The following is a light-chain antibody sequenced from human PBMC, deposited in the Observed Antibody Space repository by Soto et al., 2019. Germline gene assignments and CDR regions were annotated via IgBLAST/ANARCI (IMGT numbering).Light chain of an antibody. J-gene: IGLJ1*01. CDR1: RSDVGGYNF. Sequence: ALTPPASVSWSPGTLITLSRTGTRSDVGGYNFVSWYQQHPGKAPKLMIYEVSNRPSGVSNRFSGSKSGNTASLTISGLQAEDEADYYCSSYTSSSTYVFGAGTKVTVL. CDR3: SSYTSSSTYV. CDR2: EVS. V-gene: IGLV2-14*01.